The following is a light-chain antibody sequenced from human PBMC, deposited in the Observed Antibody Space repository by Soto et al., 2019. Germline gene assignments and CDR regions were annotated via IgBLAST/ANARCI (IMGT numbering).Light chain of an antibody. Sequence: IVLTQSPATLSLSPGKRATLSCRASQNISNYLIWYQQKPGQAPRLLIYDVSNRATGIPARFSGSGSGTDFTLSITRLEPEDFAVYYCQQYGSSLSTFGQGTKVDIK. CDR3: QQYGSSLST. J-gene: IGKJ1*01. CDR2: DVS. CDR1: QNISNY. V-gene: IGKV3-11*01.